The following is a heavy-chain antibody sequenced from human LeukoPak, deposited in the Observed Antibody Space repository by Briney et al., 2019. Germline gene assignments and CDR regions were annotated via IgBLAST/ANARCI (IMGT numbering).Heavy chain of an antibody. J-gene: IGHJ6*03. CDR1: GGSFSGYY. CDR2: INHSGST. Sequence: PSDTLSLTCAVYGGSFSGYYWSWIRQLPGKGLEWIGEINHSGSTNYNPSLKSRVTISVDTSKNQFSLTLSSVSAADTAVYYCARGRYSSNYYYYYYMDVWGKGTTVTVSS. CDR3: ARGRYSSNYYYYYYMDV. D-gene: IGHD6-13*01. V-gene: IGHV4-34*01.